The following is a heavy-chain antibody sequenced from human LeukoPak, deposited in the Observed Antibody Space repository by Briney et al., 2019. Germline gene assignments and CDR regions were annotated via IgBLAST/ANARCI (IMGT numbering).Heavy chain of an antibody. CDR2: ISGSGGST. V-gene: IGHV3-23*01. J-gene: IGHJ4*02. CDR1: GFTFSSYA. Sequence: GGSLRLSCAASGFTFSSYAMSWVRQAPGKVLEWVSAISGSGGSTYYADSVKGRFTISRDNSKNTLYLQMNSLRAEDTAVYYCATGRRRVLRTTFDYWGQGTLVTVSS. D-gene: IGHD1/OR15-1a*01. CDR3: ATGRRRVLRTTFDY.